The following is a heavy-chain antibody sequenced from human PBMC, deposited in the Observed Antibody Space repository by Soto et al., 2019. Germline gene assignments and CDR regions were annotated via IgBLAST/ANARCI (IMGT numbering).Heavy chain of an antibody. J-gene: IGHJ3*02. V-gene: IGHV3-21*01. CDR2: ISSSSSYI. CDR1: GFTFSSYS. Sequence: GGSLRLSCAASGFTFSSYSMNWVRQAPGKGLEWGSSISSSSSYIYYADSVKGRFTISRDNAKNSLYLQMNSLRAEDTAVYYCAIARVDAFDIWGQGTMVTVSS. CDR3: AIARVDAFDI.